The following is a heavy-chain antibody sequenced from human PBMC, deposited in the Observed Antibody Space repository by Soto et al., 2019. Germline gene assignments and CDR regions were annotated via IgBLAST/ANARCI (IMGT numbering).Heavy chain of an antibody. CDR1: GFTFSSYA. D-gene: IGHD6-19*01. CDR3: AKGWGYNSGWYTF. CDR2: ISGSGGDT. Sequence: EVQLLESGGGLVQPGGSLRLSCAASGFTFSSYAMSWVRQAPGKGLEWVSIISGSGGDTYYADSVKGRFSISRDNFKNTLYLQMNSLRAEDTAVYYCAKGWGYNSGWYTFWGQGTLVTVSS. V-gene: IGHV3-23*01. J-gene: IGHJ4*02.